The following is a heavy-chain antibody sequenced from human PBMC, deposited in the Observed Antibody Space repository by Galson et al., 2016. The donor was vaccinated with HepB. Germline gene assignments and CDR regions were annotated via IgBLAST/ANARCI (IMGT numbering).Heavy chain of an antibody. D-gene: IGHD6-19*01. Sequence: QSGAEVKKPGESLKISCKGSGYTFNTYWIGWVRQLPGKGLEWMGIIHPGDSETRYNPSFRGQVTVSADKSITTAYLQWNSLKASDTAIYYCVRHGGSVWYRGIDYWGQGTLVTASS. J-gene: IGHJ4*01. V-gene: IGHV5-51*01. CDR1: GYTFNTYW. CDR2: IHPGDSET. CDR3: VRHGGSVWYRGIDY.